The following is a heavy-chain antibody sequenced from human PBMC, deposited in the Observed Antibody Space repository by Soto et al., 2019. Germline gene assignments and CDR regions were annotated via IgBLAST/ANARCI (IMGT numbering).Heavy chain of an antibody. D-gene: IGHD6-13*01. J-gene: IGHJ4*02. V-gene: IGHV4-4*02. CDR2: IYHSGST. CDR3: ARVFYSSSWPFDY. Sequence: SETLSLTCAVSGVSISSSNWWSWVRQPPGKGLEWIGEIYHSGSTNYNPSLKSRVTISVDKSKNQFSLKLSSVTAADTAVCYCARVFYSSSWPFDYWGQGTLVTVSS. CDR1: GVSISSSNW.